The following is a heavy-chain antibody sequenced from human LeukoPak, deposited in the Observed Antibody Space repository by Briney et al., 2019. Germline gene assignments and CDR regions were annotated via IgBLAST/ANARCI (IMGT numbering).Heavy chain of an antibody. V-gene: IGHV3-21*01. J-gene: IGHJ4*02. Sequence: GGSLRLSCTASGSTFSSYSMNWVRQAPGKGLEWVSSISSSSSYIYYADSVKGRFTISRDNAKNSLYLQMNSLRAEDTAVYYCARDGDDSSGYYYFDYWGQGTLVTVSS. CDR1: GSTFSSYS. CDR2: ISSSSSYI. CDR3: ARDGDDSSGYYYFDY. D-gene: IGHD3-22*01.